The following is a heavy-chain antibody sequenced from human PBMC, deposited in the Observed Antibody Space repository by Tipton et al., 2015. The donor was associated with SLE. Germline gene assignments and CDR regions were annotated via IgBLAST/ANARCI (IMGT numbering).Heavy chain of an antibody. V-gene: IGHV4-39*07. D-gene: IGHD6-6*01. CDR2: IYYSGST. Sequence: LRLSCTVSGGSISSSSYYWGWIRQPPGKGLEWIGSIYYSGSTYYNPSLKSRVTISVDTSKNQFSLKLSSVTAADTAVYYCAREQLVRAFDIWGQGTMVTVSS. J-gene: IGHJ3*02. CDR3: AREQLVRAFDI. CDR1: GGSISSSSYY.